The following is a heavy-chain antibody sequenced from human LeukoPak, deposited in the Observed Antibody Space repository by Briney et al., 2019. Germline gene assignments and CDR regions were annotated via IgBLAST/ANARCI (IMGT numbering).Heavy chain of an antibody. J-gene: IGHJ6*04. CDR2: ISSSGSTI. D-gene: IGHD3-10*02. CDR1: GFTFSNAW. V-gene: IGHV3-11*04. CDR3: AELGITMIGGV. Sequence: GGTLRLSCAASGFTFSNAWMSWVRQAPGKGLEWVSYISSSGSTIYYADSVKGRFTISRDNAKNSLYLQMNSLRAEDTAVYYCAELGITMIGGVWGKGTTVTISS.